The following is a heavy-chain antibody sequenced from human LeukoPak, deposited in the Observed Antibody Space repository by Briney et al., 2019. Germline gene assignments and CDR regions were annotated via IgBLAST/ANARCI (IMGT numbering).Heavy chain of an antibody. D-gene: IGHD5-18*01. J-gene: IGHJ6*03. V-gene: IGHV4-4*07. CDR3: ARAADTAMYYYYYMDV. CDR2: IYTSGST. Sequence: PSETLSLTCTVSGGSISSYYWSWIRQPAGKGLEWIGRIYTSGSTNYNPSLKSRVTISVATSKNQFSLKLSSVTAADTAVYYCARAADTAMYYYYYMDVWGKGTTVTVSS. CDR1: GGSISSYY.